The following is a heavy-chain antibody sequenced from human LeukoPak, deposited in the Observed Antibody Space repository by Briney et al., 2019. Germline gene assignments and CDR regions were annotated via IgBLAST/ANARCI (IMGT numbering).Heavy chain of an antibody. J-gene: IGHJ6*03. V-gene: IGHV4-59*12. CDR3: AKKDYYYMDV. CDR2: IYNSGST. CDR1: GGSISSYY. Sequence: SETLSLTCTVSGGSISSYYWSWIRQPPGKGLEWIGYIYNSGSTNYNPSLKSRVTISVDTSKNQFSLKLNSVTAADTAVYYCAKKDYYYMDVWGKGTTVTVSS.